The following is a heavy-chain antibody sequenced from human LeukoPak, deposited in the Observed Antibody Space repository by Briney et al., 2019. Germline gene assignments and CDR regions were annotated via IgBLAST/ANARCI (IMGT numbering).Heavy chain of an antibody. Sequence: GVLRLSCAASGFTFSSYAMSWVRQAPGKGLEWVSAISGSGGSTYYADSVKGRFAISRDNSKNTLYLQMNSLRAEDTAVYYCAKAASDDSSGYYPNNWFDPWGQGTLVTVSS. CDR1: GFTFSSYA. CDR3: AKAASDDSSGYYPNNWFDP. D-gene: IGHD3-22*01. CDR2: ISGSGGST. J-gene: IGHJ5*02. V-gene: IGHV3-23*01.